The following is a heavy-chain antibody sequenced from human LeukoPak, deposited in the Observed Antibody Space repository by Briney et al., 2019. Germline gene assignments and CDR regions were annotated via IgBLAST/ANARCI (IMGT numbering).Heavy chain of an antibody. CDR2: IYHSGST. Sequence: PSETLSLTCTVSGGSISSGGYYWSWIRQPPGKGLEWIGYIYHSGSTYYNPSLKSRVTISVDRSKNQFSLKLSSVTAADTAVYYCARDPEVGATYFDYWGQGTLVTVSS. J-gene: IGHJ4*02. CDR3: ARDPEVGATYFDY. D-gene: IGHD1-26*01. V-gene: IGHV4-30-2*01. CDR1: GGSISSGGYY.